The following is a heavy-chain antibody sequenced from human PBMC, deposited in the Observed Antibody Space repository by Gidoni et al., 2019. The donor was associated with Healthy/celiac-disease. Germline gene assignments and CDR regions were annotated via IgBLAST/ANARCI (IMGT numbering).Heavy chain of an antibody. CDR2: IYYSGST. CDR3: ARRRTVDIRASHAFVI. D-gene: IGHD5-12*01. Sequence: QMQLQESGPGLVKQAETLARTGTVAGDASSRSSYYWGWIRQPPGKGLEWFGSIYYSGSTYSHPSLPSRVTFSVDSSKTQFSLWLRSVTAAATAVYSCARRRTVDIRASHAFVIWGQGTMVTVSS. CDR1: GDASSRSSYY. J-gene: IGHJ3*02. V-gene: IGHV4-39*01.